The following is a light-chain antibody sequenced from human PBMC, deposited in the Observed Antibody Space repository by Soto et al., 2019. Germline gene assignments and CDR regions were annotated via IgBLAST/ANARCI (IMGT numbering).Light chain of an antibody. CDR2: HAS. CDR1: QGISNW. CDR3: QQRSNWRGIT. Sequence: DIQMTQSPSTLSASIGDTVTVACRASQGISNWLAWYQQKPGKAPKLLIFHASSLESGVPSRFSGSGSGTEFTLTISSLQSEDFAVYYCQQRSNWRGITFGQGTRLEIK. J-gene: IGKJ5*01. V-gene: IGKV1-5*01.